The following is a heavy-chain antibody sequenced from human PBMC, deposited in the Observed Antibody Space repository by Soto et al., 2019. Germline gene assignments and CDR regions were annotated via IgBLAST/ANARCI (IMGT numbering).Heavy chain of an antibody. J-gene: IGHJ4*02. CDR1: GFTFSTYT. CDR3: ARDLNDSDDY. D-gene: IGHD3-22*01. V-gene: IGHV3-48*01. Sequence: GSLRLSCAASGFTFSTYTMNWVRQAPGKGLEWVSYISTSSSTMYYADSVKGRFTISRDNAKNSLYLQMNSLRAEDTAVYYCARDLNDSDDYCGQGTLVTVSS. CDR2: ISTSSSTM.